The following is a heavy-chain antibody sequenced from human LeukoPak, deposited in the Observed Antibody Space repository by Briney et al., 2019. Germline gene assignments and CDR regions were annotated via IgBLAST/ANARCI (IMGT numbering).Heavy chain of an antibody. Sequence: SETLSLTCTVSGGSISNHYWSWIRQPPGKGLEWIGEINHSGRTNFNPSLKSRVTMSVDTSKNQFSLKLSSVTAADTAVYYCARRQVGLRRDLWFDPWGQGTLVTVSS. D-gene: IGHD2-15*01. CDR2: INHSGRT. J-gene: IGHJ5*02. V-gene: IGHV4-34*01. CDR3: ARRQVGLRRDLWFDP. CDR1: GGSISNHY.